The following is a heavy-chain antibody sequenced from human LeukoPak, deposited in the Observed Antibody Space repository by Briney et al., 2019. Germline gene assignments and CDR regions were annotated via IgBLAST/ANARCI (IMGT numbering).Heavy chain of an antibody. CDR1: GYTFNTYG. J-gene: IGHJ3*02. Sequence: ASVKVSCKASGYTFNTYGITWVRQAPGQGLEWLGWISGYNGKTKYAQTLQDRVNMTTDTSTTTAYMELRSLRSDDTAVYYCARPIVGATTSWAFDIWGQGTMVTVSS. D-gene: IGHD1-26*01. V-gene: IGHV1-18*01. CDR2: ISGYNGKT. CDR3: ARPIVGATTSWAFDI.